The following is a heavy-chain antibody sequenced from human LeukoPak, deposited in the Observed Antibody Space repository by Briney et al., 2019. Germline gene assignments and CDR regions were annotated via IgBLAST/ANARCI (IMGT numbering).Heavy chain of an antibody. CDR2: IYYSGST. CDR3: ARRDDILTGYAFDY. D-gene: IGHD3-9*01. Sequence: SETLSLTCTVSGGSISSYYWSWIRQPPGKGLEWIGYIYYSGSTNYNPSLKSRVTISVDTSKNQFSLELSSVTAADTAVYYCARRDDILTGYAFDYWGQGTLVTVSS. V-gene: IGHV4-59*01. CDR1: GGSISSYY. J-gene: IGHJ4*02.